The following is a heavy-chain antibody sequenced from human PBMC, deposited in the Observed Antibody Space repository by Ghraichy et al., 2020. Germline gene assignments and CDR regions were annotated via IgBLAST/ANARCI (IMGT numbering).Heavy chain of an antibody. J-gene: IGHJ6*01. CDR2: ITGDGGGT. CDR1: GFTFTSFS. CDR3: AKELNLIFYYYYGLED. V-gene: IGHV3-23*01. Sequence: GGSLRLSCVASGFTFTSFSMSWVRQAPGKGLVLVSQITGDGGGTHYADAVKARFTISRDNSKNTLYLQMNGLRAEDTAMYYCAKELNLIFYYYYGLEDWGHGTTDTVSS. D-gene: IGHD3-9*01.